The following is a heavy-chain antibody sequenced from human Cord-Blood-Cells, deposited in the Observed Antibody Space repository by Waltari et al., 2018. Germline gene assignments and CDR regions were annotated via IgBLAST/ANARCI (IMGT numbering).Heavy chain of an antibody. D-gene: IGHD6-25*01. CDR3: ARETGASIKYYFDY. CDR2: INRNSGGT. CDR1: GYTFTGYY. V-gene: IGHV1-2*04. J-gene: IGHJ4*02. Sequence: QVQLVQSEAEVKKPGASVKVSCKASGYTFTGYYMHWARQAPGQGLEWMGWINRNSGGTNYAQKFQGWVTMTRDTSISTAYMELSRLRSDDTAVYYCARETGASIKYYFDYWGQGTLVTVSS.